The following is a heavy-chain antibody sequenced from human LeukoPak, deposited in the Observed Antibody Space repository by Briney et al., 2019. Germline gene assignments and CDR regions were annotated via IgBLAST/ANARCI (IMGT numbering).Heavy chain of an antibody. CDR3: ARVDDSGYLWDY. CDR2: ITPTSSYS. D-gene: IGHD3-22*01. CDR1: GFTFSNFG. J-gene: IGHJ4*02. V-gene: IGHV3-21*06. Sequence: GGSLRLSCAASGFTFSNFGMNWVRQAPGKGLEWVSHITPTSSYSDYADSVKGRFTISRDNAKSSLYLQMSSLRVEDTAIYFCARVDDSGYLWDYWGQGTLVTVSS.